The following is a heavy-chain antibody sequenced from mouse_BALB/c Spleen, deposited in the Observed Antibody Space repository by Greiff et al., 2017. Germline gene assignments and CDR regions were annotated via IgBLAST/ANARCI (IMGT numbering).Heavy chain of an antibody. CDR2: INPYNGDT. CDR3: GRGEGSGNYPDY. J-gene: IGHJ2*01. Sequence: EVQLQQSGPELVKPGASVKISCKASGYSFTGYFMHWVKQSHGKSLEWIGRINPYNGDTFYNQKFKGKATLTVDKSSSTAHMELLSLTSEDSAVYYCGRGEGSGNYPDYWGQGTTRTVSS. V-gene: IGHV1-37*01. CDR1: GYSFTGYF. D-gene: IGHD1-3*01.